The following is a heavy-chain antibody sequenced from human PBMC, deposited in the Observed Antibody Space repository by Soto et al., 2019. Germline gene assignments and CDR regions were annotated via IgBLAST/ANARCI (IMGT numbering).Heavy chain of an antibody. CDR1: GFTFSTYW. CDR3: VRRITIFGVVIKRYYDY. D-gene: IGHD3-3*01. Sequence: AASGFTFSTYWMSWVRQAPGKGLEWVANIKEDGSEKYYVDSVKGRFTISRDNAKNSLYLQMNSRRAEDTAVYYCVRRITIFGVVIKRYYDYWGQGTLVTVSS. CDR2: IKEDGSEK. J-gene: IGHJ4*02. V-gene: IGHV3-7*01.